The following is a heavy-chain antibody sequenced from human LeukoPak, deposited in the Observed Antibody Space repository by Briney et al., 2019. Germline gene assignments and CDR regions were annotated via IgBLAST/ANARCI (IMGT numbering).Heavy chain of an antibody. CDR2: INHSGST. V-gene: IGHV4-34*01. D-gene: IGHD6-19*01. J-gene: IGHJ4*02. Sequence: PSETLSLTCAVSGGSFSGYYWSWIRQPPGKGLEWIGEINHSGSTNYNPSLKSRVTISVDTSKNQFSLKLSSVTAADTAVYYCARNSGWYGIDYWGQGALVTVSS. CDR3: ARNSGWYGIDY. CDR1: GGSFSGYY.